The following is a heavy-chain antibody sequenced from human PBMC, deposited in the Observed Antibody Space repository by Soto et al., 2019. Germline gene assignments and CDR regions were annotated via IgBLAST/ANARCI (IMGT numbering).Heavy chain of an antibody. D-gene: IGHD3-10*01. CDR2: INPNSGNT. V-gene: IGHV1-2*02. J-gene: IGHJ6*02. Sequence: GASVKVSCKASGYTFTGYYMHWVRQAPGQGLEWMGWINPNSGNTNYAQKLQGRVTMTTDTSTSTAYMELRSLRSDDTAVYYCTTDQHPQPPLWFGDPKYPYYYYYGMDVWGQGTTVTVSS. CDR1: GYTFTGYY. CDR3: TTDQHPQPPLWFGDPKYPYYYYYGMDV.